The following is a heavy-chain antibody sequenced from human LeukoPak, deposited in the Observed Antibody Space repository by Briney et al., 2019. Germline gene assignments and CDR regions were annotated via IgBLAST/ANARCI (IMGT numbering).Heavy chain of an antibody. J-gene: IGHJ4*02. CDR1: GGSISSTNYY. V-gene: IGHV4-39*01. CDR3: ARHYCTGGPCYLDF. Sequence: PSETLSLTCTVSGGSISSTNYYWRWIRQPPGKGLEWIASIYYSWSTYSNPSPKSRVTTSVDTSKNQFSLRLSSVTAADTSVYYCARHYCTGGPCYLDFWGRGTLVTVSS. D-gene: IGHD2-8*02. CDR2: IYYSWST.